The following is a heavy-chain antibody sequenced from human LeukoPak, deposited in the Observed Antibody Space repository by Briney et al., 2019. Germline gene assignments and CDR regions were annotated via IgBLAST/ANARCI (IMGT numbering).Heavy chain of an antibody. Sequence: PGGSLRLSCAASGFTFSSYWMHWVRQAPGKGLVWVSRINSDGSSTSYADSVKGRFTISRDNAKNTLYLQMNSLRAEDTAVYYCARAGGVSSGYSYGYWSGWFDPWGQGTLVTVSS. V-gene: IGHV3-74*01. J-gene: IGHJ5*02. CDR2: INSDGSST. CDR3: ARAGGVSSGYSYGYWSGWFDP. D-gene: IGHD5-18*01. CDR1: GFTFSSYW.